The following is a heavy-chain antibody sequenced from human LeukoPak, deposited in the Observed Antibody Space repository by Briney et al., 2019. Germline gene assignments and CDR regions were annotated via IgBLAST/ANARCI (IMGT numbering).Heavy chain of an antibody. Sequence: SETLSLTCAVCGGSFSGYYWSWIRQPPGKGLEGIGEINHSGSTNHNPSLKSRVTISVDTSKNQFSLKLSSVTAADSAVYCGAREYDLAGMDVWGQGTTVTVSS. J-gene: IGHJ6*02. V-gene: IGHV4-34*01. CDR3: AREYDLAGMDV. CDR2: INHSGST. CDR1: GGSFSGYY. D-gene: IGHD2/OR15-2a*01.